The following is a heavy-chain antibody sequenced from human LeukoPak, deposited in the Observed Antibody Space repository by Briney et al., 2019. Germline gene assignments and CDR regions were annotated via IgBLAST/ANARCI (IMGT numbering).Heavy chain of an antibody. CDR2: INEDGSVK. Sequence: GGSLGLSCAASGFIVNYYYMSWVRQAPGKGLEWVANINEDGSVKDYVDSVKGRFTISRDNAKNSLYLQMNSLRAEDTAVYYCVPQCGRPIWGQGTKLTVS. V-gene: IGHV3-7*01. J-gene: IGHJ3*02. CDR1: GFIVNYYY. CDR3: VPQCGRPI. D-gene: IGHD6-19*01.